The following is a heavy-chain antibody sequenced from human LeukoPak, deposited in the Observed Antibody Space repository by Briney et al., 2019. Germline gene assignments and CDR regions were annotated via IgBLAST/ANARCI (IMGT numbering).Heavy chain of an antibody. CDR1: GFTFSSSG. CDR3: ARDWGTSSLYLVN. J-gene: IGHJ4*02. CDR2: IQNDGNNK. D-gene: IGHD6-6*01. Sequence: PGGSLRLSCAASGFTFSSSGMHWVRQAPGKGLEWVAFIQNDGNNKKYADSVKGRFTISRDNSKNTLDLQMNSLRAEDTAVYYCARDWGTSSLYLVNWGQGTLVTVSS. V-gene: IGHV3-30*02.